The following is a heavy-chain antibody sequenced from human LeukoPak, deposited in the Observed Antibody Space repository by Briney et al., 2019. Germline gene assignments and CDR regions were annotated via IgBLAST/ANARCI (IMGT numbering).Heavy chain of an antibody. D-gene: IGHD3-10*01. CDR1: GFTFSSYS. J-gene: IGHJ4*02. Sequence: PGGSLRLSCAASGFTFSSYSMNWVRQAPGKGLEWVSSISSSSSYIYYADSVKGRFTISRDNAKNSLYLQMNSLRAEDTAVYYCAKDHIWFGESPFAFDYWGQGTLVTVSS. CDR2: ISSSSSYI. CDR3: AKDHIWFGESPFAFDY. V-gene: IGHV3-21*01.